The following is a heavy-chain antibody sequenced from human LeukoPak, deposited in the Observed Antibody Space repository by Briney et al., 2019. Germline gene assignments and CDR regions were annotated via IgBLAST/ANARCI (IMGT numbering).Heavy chain of an antibody. CDR1: GGSISSSSYY. Sequence: ASETLSLTCTVSGGSISSSSYYWGWIRQPPGKGLEWIGSIHYSGSTNYNPSLKSRVTISVDTSKNQFSLKLSSVTAADTAVYYCARGYPVGETYFDYWGQGTLVTVSS. V-gene: IGHV4-39*07. CDR3: ARGYPVGETYFDY. D-gene: IGHD3-10*01. J-gene: IGHJ4*02. CDR2: IHYSGST.